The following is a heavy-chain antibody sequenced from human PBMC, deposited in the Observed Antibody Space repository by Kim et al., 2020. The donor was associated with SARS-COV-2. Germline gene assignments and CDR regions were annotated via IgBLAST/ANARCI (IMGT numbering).Heavy chain of an antibody. CDR1: GFTFSSYE. CDR3: ARFLSIAAAARNAFDI. Sequence: GGSLRLSCAASGFTFSSYEMNWVRQAPGKGLEWVSYISSSGSTIYYADSVKGRFTISRDNAKNSLYLQMNSLRAEDTAVYYCARFLSIAAAARNAFDIWGQGTMVTVSS. CDR2: ISSSGSTI. V-gene: IGHV3-48*03. D-gene: IGHD6-13*01. J-gene: IGHJ3*02.